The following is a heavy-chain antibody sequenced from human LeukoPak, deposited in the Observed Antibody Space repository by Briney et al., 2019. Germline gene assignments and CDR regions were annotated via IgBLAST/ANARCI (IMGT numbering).Heavy chain of an antibody. Sequence: GGSLRLSCAASGFTFSSYWMHWVRQAPGKGLVWVSRINSDGSSTSYADSVQGRFTISRDNAKNTLYLQMNSLRAEDTAVYYCARDQKQLWKYYFDYWGQGTLVTVSS. CDR2: INSDGSST. D-gene: IGHD5-18*01. V-gene: IGHV3-74*01. CDR3: ARDQKQLWKYYFDY. CDR1: GFTFSSYW. J-gene: IGHJ4*02.